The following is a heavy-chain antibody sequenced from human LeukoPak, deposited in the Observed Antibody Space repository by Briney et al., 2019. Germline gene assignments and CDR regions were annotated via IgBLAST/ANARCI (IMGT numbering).Heavy chain of an antibody. CDR2: ICPGDSDT. V-gene: IGHV5-51*01. CDR3: ARHTTVGGSLRFDY. Sequence: GESLQISCKGSGYGFSSYWIGWVRQMPGKGLEYMGIICPGDSDTRYSQSFQGQVTISADKSITTAYLQWSSLKASDTGMYYCARHTTVGGSLRFDYWGQGTLVSVSS. D-gene: IGHD4-23*01. CDR1: GYGFSSYW. J-gene: IGHJ4*02.